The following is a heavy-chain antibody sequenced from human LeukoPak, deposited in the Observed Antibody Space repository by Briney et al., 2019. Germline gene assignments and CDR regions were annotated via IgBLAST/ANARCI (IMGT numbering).Heavy chain of an antibody. D-gene: IGHD3-10*01. CDR3: ASMVRGTASGY. Sequence: GGSLRLSCAVSGITVSTNYMSWVRQAPGKGLEWVSVIYSSGNTYYADSVKGRFTISRGNSKITLYLQITSLRDEDTAVYYCASMVRGTASGYWGQGTLVTVSS. J-gene: IGHJ4*02. CDR1: GITVSTNY. V-gene: IGHV3-66*01. CDR2: IYSSGNT.